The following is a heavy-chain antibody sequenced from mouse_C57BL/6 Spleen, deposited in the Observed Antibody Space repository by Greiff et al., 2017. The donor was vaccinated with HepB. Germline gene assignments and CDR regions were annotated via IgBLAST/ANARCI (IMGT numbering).Heavy chain of an antibody. V-gene: IGHV1-52*01. CDR1: GYTFTSYW. CDR3: AREGLYFDY. Sequence: QVQLQQPGAELVRPGSSVKLSCKASGYTFTSYWMHWVKQRPVQGLEWIGNIDPSDSETNYNQKFKDKATLTVDTSSSTAYMQLSSLTAEDSAVYYCAREGLYFDYWGQGTTLTVSS. CDR2: IDPSDSET. D-gene: IGHD3-1*01. J-gene: IGHJ2*01.